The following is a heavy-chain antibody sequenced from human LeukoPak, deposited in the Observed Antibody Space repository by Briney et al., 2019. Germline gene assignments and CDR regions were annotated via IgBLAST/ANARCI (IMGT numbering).Heavy chain of an antibody. Sequence: PGGSLRLSCSASGFTFRSYAMHWVRQAPGKGLEYVSAISSNGGSTYYADSVKGRFTISRDNSKNTLYLQMSSLRAEDTAVYYCVKSYYYDSSGYLYWGQGTLVTVSS. V-gene: IGHV3-64D*09. CDR1: GFTFRSYA. J-gene: IGHJ4*02. CDR2: ISSNGGST. D-gene: IGHD3-22*01. CDR3: VKSYYYDSSGYLY.